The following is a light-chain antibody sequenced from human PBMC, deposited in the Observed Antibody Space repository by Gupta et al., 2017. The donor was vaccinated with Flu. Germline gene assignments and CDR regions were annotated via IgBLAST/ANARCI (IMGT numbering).Light chain of an antibody. V-gene: IGKV3-20*01. J-gene: IGKJ2*01. Sequence: GTRSLSPGERATLSCRASQSVTRNYLVWYQQMPGQAPRLLIYDASRRATGIPDRFSGSGSGTDFTLTISRLEPEDFAVYYCQQYGNSPLTFGQGTKLEIK. CDR2: DAS. CDR1: QSVTRNY. CDR3: QQYGNSPLT.